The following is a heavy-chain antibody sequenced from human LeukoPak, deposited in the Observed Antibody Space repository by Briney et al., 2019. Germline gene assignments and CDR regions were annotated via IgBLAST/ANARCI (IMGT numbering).Heavy chain of an antibody. V-gene: IGHV3-74*01. J-gene: IGHJ3*01. CDR1: GFTFTDYW. CDR3: VRGWVSSDITLN. CDR2: IDSDGSTR. Sequence: GGSLRLSCAASGFTFTDYWIHWVRQAPGKGLVWVPRIDSDGSTRNYADSVDGRFTISRDDAKNTVYLQMSSLRAEDTAVYYCVRGWVSSDITLNWGQGIMVTVSS. D-gene: IGHD3-22*01.